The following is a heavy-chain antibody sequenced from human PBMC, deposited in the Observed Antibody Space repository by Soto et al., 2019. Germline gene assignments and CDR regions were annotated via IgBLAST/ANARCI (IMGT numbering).Heavy chain of an antibody. CDR2: INHSGST. D-gene: IGHD1-26*01. CDR1: GGSFSGYY. Sequence: SETLSLTCAVYGGSFSGYYWSWIRQPPGKGLEWIGEINHSGSTNYNPSLKSRVTISVDTSKNQFSLKLSSVTAADTAVYYCARDGRLAGYWDQGTLVTVSS. V-gene: IGHV4-34*01. J-gene: IGHJ4*02. CDR3: ARDGRLAGY.